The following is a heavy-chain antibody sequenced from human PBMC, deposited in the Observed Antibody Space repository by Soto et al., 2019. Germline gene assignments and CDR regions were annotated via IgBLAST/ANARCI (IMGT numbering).Heavy chain of an antibody. D-gene: IGHD6-25*01. J-gene: IGHJ4*02. CDR1: GCTFSGYA. CDR2: ISGSGGST. V-gene: IGHV3-23*01. CDR3: AKDPRPYSSEYFDY. Sequence: GGSLRVSCAAAGCTFSGYAMSWVRQAPGKGLEWVSAISGSGGSTYYADSVKGRFTISRDNSKNTLYLQMNSLRAEDTAVYYCAKDPRPYSSEYFDYWGQGTLVTVSS.